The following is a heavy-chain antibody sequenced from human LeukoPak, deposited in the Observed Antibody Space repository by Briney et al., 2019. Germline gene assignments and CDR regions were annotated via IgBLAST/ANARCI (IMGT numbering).Heavy chain of an antibody. CDR1: GGSFSGYY. D-gene: IGHD5-18*01. CDR3: ARGYSYGRSFDY. Sequence: SETLSLTCAVYGGSFSGYYWSWIRQPPGKGLEWIGEINHSGSTNYNPSLKSRVTISVDTSKNQFSLKLSSVTAADTAVYYCARGYSYGRSFDYWGQGTLVTVSS. J-gene: IGHJ4*02. CDR2: INHSGST. V-gene: IGHV4-34*01.